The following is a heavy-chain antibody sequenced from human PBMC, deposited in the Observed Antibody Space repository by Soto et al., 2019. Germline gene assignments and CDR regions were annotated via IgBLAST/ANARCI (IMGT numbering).Heavy chain of an antibody. CDR1: GGSISSSNW. J-gene: IGHJ6*02. CDR2: IYHSGST. D-gene: IGHD6-19*01. V-gene: IGHV4-4*02. CDR3: ARGIAVAGTLAYYYYGMDV. Sequence: QVQLQESGPGLVKPSGTLSLTCAVSGGSISSSNWWSWVRQPPGKGLEWIGEIYHSGSTNYNPSLKSRVTISVDKSKHQFSLKLSSVTAADTAVYYCARGIAVAGTLAYYYYGMDVWGQGTTVTVSS.